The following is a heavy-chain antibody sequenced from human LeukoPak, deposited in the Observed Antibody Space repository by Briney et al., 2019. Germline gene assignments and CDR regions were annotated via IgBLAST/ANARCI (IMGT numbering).Heavy chain of an antibody. D-gene: IGHD2-2*01. Sequence: PGGSLRLSCAASGFTFSSYEMNWVRQAPGKGLEWVSYISTSGSPIYYADSVKGRFTISRDNAKNSLYLQMNSLRAEDTAVYYCARKYCSSTSCLFDYWGQGTLVTASS. CDR1: GFTFSSYE. J-gene: IGHJ4*02. CDR3: ARKYCSSTSCLFDY. V-gene: IGHV3-48*03. CDR2: ISTSGSPI.